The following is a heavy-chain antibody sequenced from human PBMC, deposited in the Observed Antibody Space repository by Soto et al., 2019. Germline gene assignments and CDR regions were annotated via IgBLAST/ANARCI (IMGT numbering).Heavy chain of an antibody. J-gene: IGHJ6*03. D-gene: IGHD1-1*01. V-gene: IGHV4-39*01. CDR2: IYYSGNT. Sequence: SETLSLTCAVSGDSISSSRHHWGWIRQPPGKGLEWIGTIYYSGNTYYNPSLKSRVTISVDTSKNQFALKVSSVIAADTAVYYCARHHTTLSYYYYMDVWGKGTTVTVSS. CDR1: GDSISSSRHH. CDR3: ARHHTTLSYYYYMDV.